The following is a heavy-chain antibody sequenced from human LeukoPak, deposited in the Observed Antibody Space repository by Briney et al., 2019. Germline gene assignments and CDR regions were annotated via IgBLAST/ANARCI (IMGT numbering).Heavy chain of an antibody. CDR1: GFTFDDYA. CDR3: AKGPKSYYYYGMAS. V-gene: IGHV3-9*01. J-gene: IGHJ6*02. Sequence: GGSLRLSCAASGFTFDDYAMHWVRQAPGKGLEWVSGISWNSGSIGYADSVKGRFTISRDNAKNSLYLQMNSLRAEDTALYYCAKGPKSYYYYGMASGAKGPRSPSP. CDR2: ISWNSGSI.